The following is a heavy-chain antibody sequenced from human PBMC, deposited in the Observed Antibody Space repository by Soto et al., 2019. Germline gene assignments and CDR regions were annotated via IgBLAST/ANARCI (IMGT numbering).Heavy chain of an antibody. CDR1: GFTFSSYG. J-gene: IGHJ3*02. CDR3: AXXRXXXXXGXXAFDI. CDR2: ISYDGSNK. Sequence: ESGGGVVQPGRSLRLSCAASGFTFSSYGMHWVRQAPGKGLEWVAVISYDGSNKYYADSVKGRFTISRDNSKNTLYLQMNSLRAEDTAVYYCAXXRXXXXXGXXAFDIWGQGTMVTVSS. V-gene: IGHV3-30*03.